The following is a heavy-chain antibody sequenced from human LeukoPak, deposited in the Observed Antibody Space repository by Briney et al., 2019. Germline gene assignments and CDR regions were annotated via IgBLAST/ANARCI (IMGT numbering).Heavy chain of an antibody. CDR3: ARDLIPIVVAPPSGAFDI. J-gene: IGHJ3*02. V-gene: IGHV4-61*02. CDR2: IYTSGGT. Sequence: SQTLSLTCTVSGGSISSGSYYWSWIRQPAGKGLEWIGRIYTSGGTNYNPSLKSRVTISVDTSKNQFSLKLSSVTAADTAVYYCARDLIPIVVAPPSGAFDIWGQGTMVTVSS. CDR1: GGSISSGSYY. D-gene: IGHD1-26*01.